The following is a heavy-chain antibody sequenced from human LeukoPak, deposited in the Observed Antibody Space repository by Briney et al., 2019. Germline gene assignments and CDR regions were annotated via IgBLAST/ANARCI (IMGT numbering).Heavy chain of an antibody. J-gene: IGHJ5*02. CDR2: ISSSSSYI. D-gene: IGHD6-19*01. CDR3: ARGRIAVAAFYP. V-gene: IGHV3-21*01. CDR1: VFTFSSYS. Sequence: GGSLRLSCAASVFTFSSYSMNWVRQAPGKGLEWVSSISSSSSYIYYADSVKVRFTISRDNAKNSQYQQMSGLGAEITSVYYCARGRIAVAAFYPWGQVTLVTVSS.